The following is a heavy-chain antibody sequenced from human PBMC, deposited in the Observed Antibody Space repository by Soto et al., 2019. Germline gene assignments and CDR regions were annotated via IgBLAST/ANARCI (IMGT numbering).Heavy chain of an antibody. Sequence: SETPSLTCAVYGWSFCGYYWAWIRQPPGKGLEWLANIFYSGSTFYNPSLASRVSVSVDTSKNEFSLKLRSVTAADTAVYYCARQPTTGDTDLWFDPWGQGTLVTVSS. D-gene: IGHD2-21*01. J-gene: IGHJ5*02. V-gene: IGHV4-34*12. CDR1: GWSFCGYY. CDR3: ARQPTTGDTDLWFDP. CDR2: IFYSGST.